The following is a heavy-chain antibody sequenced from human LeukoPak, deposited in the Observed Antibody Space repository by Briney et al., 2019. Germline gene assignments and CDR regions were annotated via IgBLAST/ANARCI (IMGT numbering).Heavy chain of an antibody. CDR2: INPNSGGT. CDR3: ARGRDGYNYFDAFDI. V-gene: IGHV1-2*02. CDR1: GYTFTSYY. Sequence: ASVKVSCKASGYTFTSYYIHWVRQAPGQGLQWMGWINPNSGGTNYAQKFQGRVTMTRDTSISTAYMELSRLRSDDTAVYYCARGRDGYNYFDAFDIWGQGTMVTVSS. D-gene: IGHD5-24*01. J-gene: IGHJ3*02.